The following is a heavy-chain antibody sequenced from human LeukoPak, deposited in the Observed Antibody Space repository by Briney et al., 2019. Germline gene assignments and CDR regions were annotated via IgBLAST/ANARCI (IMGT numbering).Heavy chain of an antibody. V-gene: IGHV3-7*03. CDR1: GFTFSRSW. CDR2: KKQDRSEK. CDR3: AREGGYYYGMDV. J-gene: IGHJ6*02. D-gene: IGHD3-16*01. Sequence: GSLRLSCVASGFTFSRSWMSWVRRAPGKGLEWVGNKKQDRSEKYYVDSVKGRLTISRENAKNSLYLQMNSLRAEDTAVYYCAREGGYYYGMDVWGQGTTVTVSS.